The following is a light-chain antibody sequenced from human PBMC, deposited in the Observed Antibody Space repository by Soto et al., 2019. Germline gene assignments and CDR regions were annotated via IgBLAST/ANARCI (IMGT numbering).Light chain of an antibody. CDR1: QSVSSSY. V-gene: IGKV3-20*01. J-gene: IGKJ2*01. CDR2: GAS. Sequence: EIVLTQSPGTLSLSPGERATLSCRASQSVSSSYLAWYQQKPGQAPRLLIYGASSRATGIPDRFSGSGSGTDFTLTISRMEPEYFAVYYCQQYGGSPSYTFGQGTKLEIK. CDR3: QQYGGSPSYT.